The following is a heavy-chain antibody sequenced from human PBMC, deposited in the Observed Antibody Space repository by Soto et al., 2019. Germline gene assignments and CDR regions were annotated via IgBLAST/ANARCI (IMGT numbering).Heavy chain of an antibody. V-gene: IGHV3-15*01. Sequence: NPGGSLRLSCAASGFTFSNAWMSWVRQAPGKGLEWVGRIKSKTDGGTTDYAAPVKGRFTISRDDSKNTLYLQMNSLKTEDTAVYYCTTVPHGIVGATGSPGLKDYFDYWGQGTLVTVSS. D-gene: IGHD1-26*01. J-gene: IGHJ4*02. CDR2: IKSKTDGGTT. CDR1: GFTFSNAW. CDR3: TTVPHGIVGATGSPGLKDYFDY.